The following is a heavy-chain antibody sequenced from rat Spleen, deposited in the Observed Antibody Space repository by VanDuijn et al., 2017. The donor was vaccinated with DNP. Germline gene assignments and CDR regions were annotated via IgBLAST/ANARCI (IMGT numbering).Heavy chain of an antibody. V-gene: IGHV5-22*01. D-gene: IGHD3-4*01. Sequence: EVQLVESGGDLVQPGRSLNLSCAASGFTFSDYSMAWVRQPPKKGLEWVASISYEGSSIHYGNSVKGRFTISRDTAKSTLYLQMNSLRSEETATYYCATNNYFDYWGQGVMVTVSS. J-gene: IGHJ2*01. CDR3: ATNNYFDY. CDR2: ISYEGSSI. CDR1: GFTFSDYS.